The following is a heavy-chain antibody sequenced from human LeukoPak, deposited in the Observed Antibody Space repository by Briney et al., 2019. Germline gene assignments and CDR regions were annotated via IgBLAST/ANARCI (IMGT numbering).Heavy chain of an antibody. V-gene: IGHV4-39*07. J-gene: IGHJ4*02. Sequence: KPSETLSLTCTVSGGSISSSSYYWGWIRQPPGKGLEWIGSIYTSGSTNYNPSLKSRVTMSVDTSKNQFSLKLSSVTAADTAVYYCARDRGGYTYSHDYWGQGTLVTVSS. D-gene: IGHD5-18*01. CDR2: IYTSGST. CDR3: ARDRGGYTYSHDY. CDR1: GGSISSSSYY.